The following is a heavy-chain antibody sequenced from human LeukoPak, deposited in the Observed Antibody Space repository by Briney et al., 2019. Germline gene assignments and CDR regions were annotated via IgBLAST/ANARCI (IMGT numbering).Heavy chain of an antibody. V-gene: IGHV4-59*08. Sequence: SETLSLTCTVSGGSTSSYYWSWIRQPPGKGLEWIGYIYYSGTTYYNPSLKSRVTISVDTSKNQFSLELSSVTAADTAVYYCARYSSSSVYFDYWGQGTLVTVSS. D-gene: IGHD6-6*01. CDR1: GGSTSSYY. CDR2: IYYSGTT. J-gene: IGHJ4*02. CDR3: ARYSSSSVYFDY.